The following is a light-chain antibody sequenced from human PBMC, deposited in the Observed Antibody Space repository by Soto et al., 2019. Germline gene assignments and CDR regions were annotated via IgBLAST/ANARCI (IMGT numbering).Light chain of an antibody. CDR2: WAS. J-gene: IGKJ1*01. CDR1: QSVLYSSNIKNY. V-gene: IGKV4-1*01. Sequence: DIVMTQSPDSLAVSLGERATINCKSSQSVLYSSNIKNYLAWYQQKPGQPPKLLIYWASTRESGVPDRCSGSGSGTDFSLTISSLQAEDVAVYYCQQYYSTPWTFGQGTKVEIK. CDR3: QQYYSTPWT.